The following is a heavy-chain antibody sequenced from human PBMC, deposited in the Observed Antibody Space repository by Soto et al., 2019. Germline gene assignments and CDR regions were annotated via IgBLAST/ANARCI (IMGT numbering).Heavy chain of an antibody. CDR2: INHSGST. J-gene: IGHJ6*02. Sequence: PSVTLSLTCAVDGGSFSGYYWSWIRQPPGRGLQWIGEINHSGSTNCNPPLKSRVTISVDTSKNQFSLKLSSVTPADTAVYYCARDRRITIFGVVSDYYGMDVWGQGTTVT. D-gene: IGHD3-3*01. V-gene: IGHV4-34*01. CDR3: ARDRRITIFGVVSDYYGMDV. CDR1: GGSFSGYY.